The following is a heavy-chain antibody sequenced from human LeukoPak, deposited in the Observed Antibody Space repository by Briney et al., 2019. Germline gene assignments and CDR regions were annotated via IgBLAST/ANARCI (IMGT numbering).Heavy chain of an antibody. D-gene: IGHD1-1*01. Sequence: PSETLSLTCTVSGGPITSNFWGWIRQPPGKGLGWIGYLYNTVNTKYSPSLKSRATISGDTSKNQFSLKLNSLSAADTAVYYCARAKPDWNPPDYWGQGILVTVSS. V-gene: IGHV4-59*08. CDR3: ARAKPDWNPPDY. CDR2: LYNTVNT. CDR1: GGPITSNF. J-gene: IGHJ4*02.